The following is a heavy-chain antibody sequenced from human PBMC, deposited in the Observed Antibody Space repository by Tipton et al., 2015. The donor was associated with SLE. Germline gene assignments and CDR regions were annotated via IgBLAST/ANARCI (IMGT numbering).Heavy chain of an antibody. D-gene: IGHD4-17*01. Sequence: TLSLTCTVSGGSISSHYRSWIRQPPGKGLEWIGYIYYSGSTNYNPSLKSRVTISVDTSKNQFSLKLSSVTAADTAVYYYVGRDYGDYRAFDIWGQGTMVTVSS. CDR1: GGSISSHY. V-gene: IGHV4-59*11. CDR3: VGRDYGDYRAFDI. J-gene: IGHJ3*02. CDR2: IYYSGST.